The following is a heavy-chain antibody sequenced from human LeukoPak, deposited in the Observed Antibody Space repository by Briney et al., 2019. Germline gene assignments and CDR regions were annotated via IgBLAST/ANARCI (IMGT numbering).Heavy chain of an antibody. CDR3: ARGPSLGSSTSSTHY. Sequence: PSETLSLTGTVSGGSINSGRFDWTCIRQPAGKGLEWIGRIYTSGRTNYNPSLHSRVTISVDTSKHQFSLKLSSVAAPDTSVYYCARGPSLGSSTSSTHYWGQGTLVTVSS. J-gene: IGHJ4*02. D-gene: IGHD2-2*01. CDR1: GGSINSGRFD. V-gene: IGHV4-61*02. CDR2: IYTSGRT.